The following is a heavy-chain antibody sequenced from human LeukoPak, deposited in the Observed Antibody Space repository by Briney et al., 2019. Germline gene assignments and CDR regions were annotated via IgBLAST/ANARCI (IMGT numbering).Heavy chain of an antibody. Sequence: GESLKISCKGSGYRFTSYWIGWVRPMPGKGLEWMGIIYPGESDTRYSPSFQGQVTISADKSISTAYLQWSSLKASDTAMYYCSRSSNWGSYWYFDLWGRGTLVTVSS. V-gene: IGHV5-51*01. CDR1: GYRFTSYW. J-gene: IGHJ2*01. D-gene: IGHD7-27*01. CDR3: SRSSNWGSYWYFDL. CDR2: IYPGESDT.